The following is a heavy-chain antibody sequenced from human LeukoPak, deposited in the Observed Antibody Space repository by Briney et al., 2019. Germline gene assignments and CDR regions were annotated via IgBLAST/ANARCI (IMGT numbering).Heavy chain of an antibody. CDR3: ARHWSHSVAQFGRSYWFDP. CDR1: GXSISGYY. D-gene: IGHD2-15*01. Sequence: SETLSLTCIFSGXSISGYYWSWIRQPAGKGLEWIGHMDTSGHTNYNSSLMSRVTMSVDTSKNQFSLRLTSVTAADTAVYYCARHWSHSVAQFGRSYWFDPWGQGTLVTVSS. V-gene: IGHV4-4*07. J-gene: IGHJ5*02. CDR2: MDTSGHT.